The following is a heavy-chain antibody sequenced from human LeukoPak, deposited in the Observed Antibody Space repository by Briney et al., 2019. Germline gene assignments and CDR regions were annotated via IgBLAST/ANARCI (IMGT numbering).Heavy chain of an antibody. V-gene: IGHV4-59*01. CDR3: ARGRYCSGGSCYSLFEY. CDR1: GFTFSNVW. Sequence: GSLRLSCAASGFTFSNVWMSWVRQPPGKGLEWIGYIYDRGSTNCNPSLKSRVTISVDTSKNQFSLKLSSVTAADTAVYYCARGRYCSGGSCYSLFEYSGQGTLVTVSS. J-gene: IGHJ4*02. D-gene: IGHD2-15*01. CDR2: IYDRGST.